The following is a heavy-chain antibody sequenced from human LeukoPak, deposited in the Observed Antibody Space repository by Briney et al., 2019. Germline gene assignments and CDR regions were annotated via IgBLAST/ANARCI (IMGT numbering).Heavy chain of an antibody. D-gene: IGHD6-19*01. CDR2: IYTSGST. CDR1: GGSISSYY. CDR3: ARSRSSGHYYFDY. Sequence: SETLSLTCTVSGGSISSYYWSWIRQPAGKGLGWIGRIYTSGSTNYNPSLKSRVTMSVDTSKNQFSVKLSSVAAADTAVYYCARSRSSGHYYFDYWGQGTLVTVSS. V-gene: IGHV4-4*07. J-gene: IGHJ4*02.